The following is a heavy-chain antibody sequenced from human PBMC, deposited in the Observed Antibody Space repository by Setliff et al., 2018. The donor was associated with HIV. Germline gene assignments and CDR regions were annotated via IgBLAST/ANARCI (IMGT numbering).Heavy chain of an antibody. CDR2: IKQDGGEK. D-gene: IGHD3-9*01. V-gene: IGHV3-7*04. CDR3: ARGDQTGYYTTYYYYMDL. Sequence: GGSLRLSCAASEFIFSSYRMSWARQAPGKGLEWVAYIKQDGGEKFYADSVKGRFTMSRDNAKNTLHLQMNSLRAEDTALYYCARGDQTGYYTTYYYYMDLWGKGTTVTVSS. J-gene: IGHJ6*03. CDR1: EFIFSSYR.